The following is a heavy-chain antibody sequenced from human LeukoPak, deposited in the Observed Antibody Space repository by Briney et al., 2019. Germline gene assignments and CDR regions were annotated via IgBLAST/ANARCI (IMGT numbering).Heavy chain of an antibody. CDR3: AREPGWSSTSYYYYMDV. Sequence: GGSLRLSCAASGFTFSSYAMHWVRQAPGKGLEWVAVISYDGGNKYYADSVKGRFTISRDNSKNTLYLQLNSLRAEDTAVYYCAREPGWSSTSYYYYMDVWGKGPRSPSP. D-gene: IGHD6-6*01. J-gene: IGHJ6*03. CDR2: ISYDGGNK. CDR1: GFTFSSYA. V-gene: IGHV3-30*04.